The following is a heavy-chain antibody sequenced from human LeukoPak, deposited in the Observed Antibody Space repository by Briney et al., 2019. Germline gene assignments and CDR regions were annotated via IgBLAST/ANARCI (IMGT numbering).Heavy chain of an antibody. CDR1: GGSISSYY. CDR3: ARGSGNYWQVSFDY. J-gene: IGHJ4*02. CDR2: TYYSGST. D-gene: IGHD1-26*01. Sequence: PSETLSLTCTVSGGSISSYYWSWIRQPPGKGVEWVGYTYYSGSTRDNPSLTSRVTISVDTSKNQFSLKLTSVTAADTAVYYCARGSGNYWQVSFDYWGQGTLVTVSS. V-gene: IGHV4-59*08.